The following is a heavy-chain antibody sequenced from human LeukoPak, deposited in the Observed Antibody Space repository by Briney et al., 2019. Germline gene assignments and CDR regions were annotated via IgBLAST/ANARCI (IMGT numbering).Heavy chain of an antibody. J-gene: IGHJ4*02. V-gene: IGHV3-23*01. CDR1: GFTFSSYG. Sequence: PGGSLRLSCAASGFTFSSYGMSWVRQAPGKGLEWVSAISGSGGSTYYADSVKGRFTISRDNSKNTLYLQMNSLRAEDTAVYYCAKDQRIAVAGWSFDYWGQGTLVTVSS. CDR3: AKDQRIAVAGWSFDY. CDR2: ISGSGGST. D-gene: IGHD6-19*01.